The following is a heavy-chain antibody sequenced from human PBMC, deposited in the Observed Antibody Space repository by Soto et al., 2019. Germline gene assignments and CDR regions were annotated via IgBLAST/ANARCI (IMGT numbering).Heavy chain of an antibody. CDR2: ISAYNGNT. CDR1: GYTFTSYG. Sequence: QVQLVQSGAEVKKPGASVKVSCKASGYTFTSYGISWVRQAPGQGLEWMGWISAYNGNTNYAQKLQGRVTMTTDTSTSTAYMESRGLRSDDTAGYYCARDRSRGVISWYYGYYGMDVWGQGTTVTVSS. CDR3: ARDRSRGVISWYYGYYGMDV. V-gene: IGHV1-18*01. D-gene: IGHD3-10*01. J-gene: IGHJ6*02.